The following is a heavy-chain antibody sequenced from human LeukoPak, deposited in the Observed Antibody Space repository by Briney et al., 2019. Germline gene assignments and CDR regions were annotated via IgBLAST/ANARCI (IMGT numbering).Heavy chain of an antibody. Sequence: GESLKISCKGSGYSFTSYWIGWVRQMPGKGLEWMGIIYPGDSDTRYSPSFQGQVTISADKSISTAYLQWSSLKASDTAMYYCARLKGRYGDHVGYFDYWGQGTLVTVSS. CDR2: IYPGDSDT. D-gene: IGHD4-17*01. J-gene: IGHJ4*02. CDR3: ARLKGRYGDHVGYFDY. V-gene: IGHV5-51*01. CDR1: GYSFTSYW.